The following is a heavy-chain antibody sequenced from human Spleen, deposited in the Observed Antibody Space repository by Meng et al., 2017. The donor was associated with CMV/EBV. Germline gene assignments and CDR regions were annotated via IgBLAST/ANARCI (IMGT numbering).Heavy chain of an antibody. J-gene: IGHJ4*02. D-gene: IGHD3-16*01. CDR2: IRYDGTAK. CDR3: ARALGGVSSYLDY. V-gene: IGHV3-30*02. Sequence: GESLKISCAASGFMFSSYSMHWVRQAPGKGLEWLAFIRYDGTAKHYADSVQGRFSISRDNSKSTLFLQMNSLRAEDTAVYYCARALGGVSSYLDYWGLGTVVTVSS. CDR1: GFMFSSYS.